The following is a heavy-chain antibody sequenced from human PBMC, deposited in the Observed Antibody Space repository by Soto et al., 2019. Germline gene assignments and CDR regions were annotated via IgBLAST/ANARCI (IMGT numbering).Heavy chain of an antibody. V-gene: IGHV3-11*05. Sequence: QVQLVESGGGLVKPGGSLRLSCAASGFIFSDYYMSWIRQAPGKGLEWISYISSSSSYTRYADPVKGRFTISRDNGKNSLFLEMNSLRAEDTAVYYCARDLSGTAAATFEDIWGQGTMVTVSS. D-gene: IGHD6-13*01. CDR1: GFIFSDYY. CDR3: ARDLSGTAAATFEDI. CDR2: ISSSSSYT. J-gene: IGHJ3*02.